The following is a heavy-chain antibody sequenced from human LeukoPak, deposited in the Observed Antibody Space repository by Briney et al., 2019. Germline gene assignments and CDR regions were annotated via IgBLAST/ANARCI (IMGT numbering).Heavy chain of an antibody. CDR3: ARGLRTLIAARPSAFDI. V-gene: IGHV4-34*01. J-gene: IGHJ3*02. CDR2: INHSGST. D-gene: IGHD6-6*01. Sequence: SETLSLTCAVYGGSFSGYYWSWIRQPPGQGLEWFGEINHSGSTNDHPSLKSRVTISVDTFKNQFSLKLSSVTAADTAIYYCARGLRTLIAARPSAFDIWGQGTMVTVSS. CDR1: GGSFSGYY.